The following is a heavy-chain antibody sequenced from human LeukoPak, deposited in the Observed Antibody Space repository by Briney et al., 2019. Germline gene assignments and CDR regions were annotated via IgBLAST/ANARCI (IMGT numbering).Heavy chain of an antibody. Sequence: ASVKVSCKASGYTFTGYYIHWVRQAPGQGFEWMGWIHPNIGGTKYVQKFRGRVTMTRDTSISTVYMELSSLRSDDTAVYYCARGGSGLAYWGQGTLVTVSS. J-gene: IGHJ4*02. CDR3: ARGGSGLAY. CDR2: IHPNIGGT. D-gene: IGHD3-3*01. CDR1: GYTFTGYY. V-gene: IGHV1-2*02.